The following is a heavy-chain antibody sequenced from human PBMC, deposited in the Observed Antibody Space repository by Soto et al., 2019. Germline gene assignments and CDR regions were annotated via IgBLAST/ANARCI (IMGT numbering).Heavy chain of an antibody. J-gene: IGHJ6*02. D-gene: IGHD2-15*01. CDR1: GYSVSSSDYY. Sequence: ETLSLTCSVSGYSVSSSDYYWAWIRQPPGKGLEWIGSMFYSGLTYYNPSLKSRVTLSVDTSKNQFSVRLNSVTAADTAVYYCAPLSVSLSGPYGIHVWGQGTTVTVSS. V-gene: IGHV4-39*01. CDR3: APLSVSLSGPYGIHV. CDR2: MFYSGLT.